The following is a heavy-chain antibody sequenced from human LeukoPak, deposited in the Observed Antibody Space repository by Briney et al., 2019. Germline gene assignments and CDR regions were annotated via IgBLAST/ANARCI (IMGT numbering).Heavy chain of an antibody. V-gene: IGHV1-69*13. Sequence: GASVKVSCKASGGTFSSYAISWVRQAPGQGLEWMGGIIPIFGTANYAQKFQGRVTITADESTSTAYMELSSLRSEDTAVYYCARTGFGELIFAQFDYWGQGTLVTVSS. J-gene: IGHJ4*02. CDR3: ARTGFGELIFAQFDY. CDR2: IIPIFGTA. CDR1: GGTFSSYA. D-gene: IGHD3-10*01.